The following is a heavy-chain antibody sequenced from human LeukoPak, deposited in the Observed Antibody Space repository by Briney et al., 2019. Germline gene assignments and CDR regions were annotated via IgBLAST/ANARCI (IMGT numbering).Heavy chain of an antibody. CDR1: GGSISSYY. Sequence: SETLSLTCTVSGGSISSYYWSWIRQPPGKGLEWIGHIYTSGSTNYNPSLKSRVTISVDTSKNQFSLKLSSVTAADTAVYYCARAIETYYDFWSGYPPWFDPWGQGTLVTVSS. V-gene: IGHV4-4*09. J-gene: IGHJ5*02. CDR3: ARAIETYYDFWSGYPPWFDP. D-gene: IGHD3-3*01. CDR2: IYTSGST.